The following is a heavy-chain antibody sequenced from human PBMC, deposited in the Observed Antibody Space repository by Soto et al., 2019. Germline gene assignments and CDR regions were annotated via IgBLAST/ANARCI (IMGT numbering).Heavy chain of an antibody. CDR3: ARGYHLARIAAVRFDY. V-gene: IGHV3-33*01. J-gene: IGHJ4*02. CDR1: GFTFSSYG. Sequence: GGSLRLSCAASGFTFSSYGMHWVRQAPGKGLEWVAFIWYDGSNKYYADSVKGRFTISRDNSKNTLYLQMNSLRAEDTAVYYCARGYHLARIAAVRFDYWGQGTLVTVSS. CDR2: IWYDGSNK. D-gene: IGHD6-13*01.